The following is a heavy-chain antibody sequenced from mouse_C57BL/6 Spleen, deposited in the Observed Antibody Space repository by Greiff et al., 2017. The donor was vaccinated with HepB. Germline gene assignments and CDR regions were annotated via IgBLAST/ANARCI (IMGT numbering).Heavy chain of an antibody. J-gene: IGHJ1*03. D-gene: IGHD1-1*01. CDR3: AKGITTVRYFDV. CDR1: GFTFSDYG. Sequence: EVHLVESGGGLVKPGGSLKLSCAASGFTFSDYGMHWVRQAPEKGLEWVAYISSGSSTTYYADTVKGRFTISRDNAKNTLFLQMTSLRSEDTAMYYCAKGITTVRYFDVWGTGTTVTVSS. V-gene: IGHV5-17*01. CDR2: ISSGSSTT.